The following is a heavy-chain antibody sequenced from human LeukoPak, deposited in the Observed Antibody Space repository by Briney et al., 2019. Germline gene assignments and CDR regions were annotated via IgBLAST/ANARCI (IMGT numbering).Heavy chain of an antibody. V-gene: IGHV1-18*01. D-gene: IGHD2-15*01. Sequence: ASVKVSCKASGYTFTNYAFNWVRQAPGQGLEWMGWISAYNGNTNYVQNLQGRVTMTRDTATNTSYMELRSLRSDDTALYFCATSKCTAASCYTALFDCWGQGTLVTVYS. CDR3: ATSKCTAASCYTALFDC. CDR2: ISAYNGNT. J-gene: IGHJ4*02. CDR1: GYTFTNYA.